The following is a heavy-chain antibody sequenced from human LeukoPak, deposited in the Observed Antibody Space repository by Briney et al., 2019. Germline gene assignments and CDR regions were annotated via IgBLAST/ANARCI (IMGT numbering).Heavy chain of an antibody. V-gene: IGHV4-31*03. CDR3: ARAATGTTSYFQH. Sequence: SQTLSLTCTVSGGSISSGVYYWSWIRQHPGKGLEWIGYIYYSGSTYYNPSLKSRVTISVDTSKNQFSLKLSSVTAADTAVYYCARAATGTTSYFQHWGQGTLVTVSS. J-gene: IGHJ1*01. CDR1: GGSISSGVYY. CDR2: IYYSGST. D-gene: IGHD1-1*01.